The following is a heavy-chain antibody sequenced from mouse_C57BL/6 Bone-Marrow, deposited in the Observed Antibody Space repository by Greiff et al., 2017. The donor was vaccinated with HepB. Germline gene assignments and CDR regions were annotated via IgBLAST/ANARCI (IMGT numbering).Heavy chain of an antibody. CDR1: GYTFTSYW. CDR2: IDPSDSYT. D-gene: IGHD1-2*01. J-gene: IGHJ2*01. V-gene: IGHV1-59*01. CDR3: ARGAVFTTALEGDY. Sequence: QVQLQQPGAELVRPGTSVKLSCKASGYTFTSYWMHWVKQRPGQGLEWIGVIDPSDSYTNYNQKFKGKATLTVDTSSSTAYMQLSSQTSEDSAVYYCARGAVFTTALEGDYWGQGTTLTVSS.